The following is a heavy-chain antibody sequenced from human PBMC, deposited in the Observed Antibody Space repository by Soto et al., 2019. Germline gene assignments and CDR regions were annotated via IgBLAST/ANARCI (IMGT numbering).Heavy chain of an antibody. CDR2: IIPIFGTA. Sequence: QVQLVQSGAEVKKPGSSVKVSCKASGGTFSSYAISWVRQAPGQGLEWLGGIIPIFGTANYAQKFQGRVTITADESTSTDYMELSSLRSEDTAVYYCARDRAYYDILTGYHRAWYYYGMDVWGQGATVTVSS. D-gene: IGHD3-9*01. J-gene: IGHJ6*02. CDR1: GGTFSSYA. V-gene: IGHV1-69*01. CDR3: ARDRAYYDILTGYHRAWYYYGMDV.